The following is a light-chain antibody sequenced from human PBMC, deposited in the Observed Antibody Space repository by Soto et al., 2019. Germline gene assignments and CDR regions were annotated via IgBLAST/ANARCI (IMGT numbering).Light chain of an antibody. CDR1: QSISSY. J-gene: IGKJ1*01. Sequence: DIQMTQSPSSVYASVGDSVTITCRASQSISSYLNWYQQKPGKAPKSLIYSASSLQSGVPSKFSGVGSGTEFTLTITDMQPDDFATYYCQQYYRYPWTFGQGTKVDIK. CDR2: SAS. CDR3: QQYYRYPWT. V-gene: IGKV1-16*02.